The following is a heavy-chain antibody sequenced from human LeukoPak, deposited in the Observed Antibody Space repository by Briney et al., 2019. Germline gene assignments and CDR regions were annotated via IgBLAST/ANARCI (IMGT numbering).Heavy chain of an antibody. CDR1: GFTFVNAW. V-gene: IGHV3-15*01. J-gene: IGHJ4*02. CDR2: VKSKTDGGTS. Sequence: GGSLRLSCAASGFTFVNAWMHWVRQAPGKGLEWVGRVKSKTDGGTSDYAAPVKGRFTISRDDSKNTLYLEMNSLKTEDTAVYFCSHQSNGYSADELDYWGRGTLVTVSS. D-gene: IGHD5-12*01. CDR3: SHQSNGYSADELDY.